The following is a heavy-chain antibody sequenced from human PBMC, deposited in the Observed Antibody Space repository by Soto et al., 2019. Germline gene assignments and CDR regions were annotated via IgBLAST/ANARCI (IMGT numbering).Heavy chain of an antibody. CDR1: GFTFSSYA. CDR2: ISGSGGST. CDR3: AKVPVDRDLYYYYYYGMDV. V-gene: IGHV3-23*01. Sequence: EVQLLESGGGLVQPGGSLRLSCAASGFTFSSYAMSWVRQAPGKGLEWVSAISGSGGSTYYADSVKGRFTISRDNSKNTLYLQMNSLRAEDTAVYYCAKVPVDRDLYYYYYYGMDVWSQGTTVSVS. J-gene: IGHJ6*02. D-gene: IGHD2-21*02.